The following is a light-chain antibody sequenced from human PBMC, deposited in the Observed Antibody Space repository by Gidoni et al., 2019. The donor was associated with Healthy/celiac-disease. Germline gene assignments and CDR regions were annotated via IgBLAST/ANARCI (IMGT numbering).Light chain of an antibody. CDR1: QGISSY. CDR3: QQLNSYPQGFT. CDR2: AAS. J-gene: IGKJ3*01. Sequence: DIQLTQSPSFLSASVGDRVTITCRASQGISSYLAWYQQKPGKAPKLLIYAASTLQRGVPSRFSGSGSGTEFTLTISSLQPEDFATYYCQQLNSYPQGFTFGPGTKVDIK. V-gene: IGKV1-9*01.